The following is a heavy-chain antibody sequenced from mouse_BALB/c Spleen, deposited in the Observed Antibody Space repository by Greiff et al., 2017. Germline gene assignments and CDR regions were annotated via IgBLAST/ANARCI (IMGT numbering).Heavy chain of an antibody. J-gene: IGHJ2*01. CDR3: ARDLYYGSSYLDY. D-gene: IGHD1-1*01. Sequence: VQLKQSGPELMKPGASVKISCKASGYSFTSYYMHWVKQSHGKSLEWIGYIDPFNGGTSYNQKFKGKATLTVDKSSSTAYMHLSSLTSEDSAVYCCARDLYYGSSYLDYWGQGTTLTVSS. V-gene: IGHV1S135*01. CDR1: GYSFTSYY. CDR2: IDPFNGGT.